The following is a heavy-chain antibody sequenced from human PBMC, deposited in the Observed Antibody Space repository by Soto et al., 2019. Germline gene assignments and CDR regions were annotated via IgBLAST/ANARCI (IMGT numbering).Heavy chain of an antibody. V-gene: IGHV1-69*06. J-gene: IGHJ6*02. CDR3: ARGYSSGWLGYYYGMDV. Sequence: SVKVSCKASGGTFSSYAISWVRQAPGQGLEWMGGIIPIFGTANYAQKFQGRVTITADKSTSTAYLELCSLRSEDTAVYYCARGYSSGWLGYYYGMDVWGQGTTVTVSS. CDR1: GGTFSSYA. CDR2: IIPIFGTA. D-gene: IGHD6-19*01.